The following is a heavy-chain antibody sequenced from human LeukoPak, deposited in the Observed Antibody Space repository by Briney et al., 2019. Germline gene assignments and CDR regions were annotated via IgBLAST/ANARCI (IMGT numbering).Heavy chain of an antibody. CDR2: IYSGGST. CDR1: GFTVSSNY. D-gene: IGHD5-24*01. Sequence: PGGSLRLSCAASGFTVSSNYMSWVRQAPGKGLEWVSSIYSGGSTYYTDSVKGRFTISRHNSKNTLYLQVNSRIVEDTDVYYCARDLAGYNSFDYWGQGTLVTVSS. CDR3: ARDLAGYNSFDY. V-gene: IGHV3-66*01. J-gene: IGHJ4*02.